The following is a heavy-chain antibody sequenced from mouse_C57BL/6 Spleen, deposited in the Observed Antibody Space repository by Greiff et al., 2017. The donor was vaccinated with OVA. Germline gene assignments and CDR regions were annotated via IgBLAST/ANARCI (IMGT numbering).Heavy chain of an antibody. D-gene: IGHD2-9*01. CDR3: ARDPTMVTTDWYFDV. CDR2: IDPSDSYT. V-gene: IGHV1-69*01. J-gene: IGHJ1*03. Sequence: VQLQQPGAELVMPGASVKLSCKASGYTFTSYWMHWVKQRPGQGLEWIGEIDPSDSYTNYNQKFKGKSTLTVDKSSSTAYMQLSSLTSEDSAVDYCARDPTMVTTDWYFDVWGTGTTVTVSS. CDR1: GYTFTSYW.